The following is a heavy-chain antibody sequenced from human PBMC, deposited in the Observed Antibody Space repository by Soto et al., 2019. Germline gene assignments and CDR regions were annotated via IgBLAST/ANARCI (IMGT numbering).Heavy chain of an antibody. CDR1: GGSISGYY. CDR3: ARDSGRMYYDSWSGYDYGMDV. J-gene: IGHJ6*02. D-gene: IGHD3-3*01. CDR2: IYYRGST. Sequence: SETLSLTGTVSGGSISGYYWSWIRQPPGKGLEWIGYIYYRGSTNYNPSLKSRVTISVDTSKNQFSLKLSSVTAADTAVYYCARDSGRMYYDSWSGYDYGMDVWGQGTTVTVSS. V-gene: IGHV4-59*01.